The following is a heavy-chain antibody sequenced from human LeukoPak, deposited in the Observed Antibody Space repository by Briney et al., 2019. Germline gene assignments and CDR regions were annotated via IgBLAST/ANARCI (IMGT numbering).Heavy chain of an antibody. Sequence: GGSLRLSCAASGFTFSSYSMNWVRQAPGKGLEWVSYISSSSSSTIYYADSVKGRFTISRDNAKNSLYLQMNSLRAEDTAVYYCARDRLVLGAFDIWGQGTMVTVSS. CDR2: ISSSSSSTI. V-gene: IGHV3-48*01. CDR3: ARDRLVLGAFDI. CDR1: GFTFSSYS. D-gene: IGHD3-10*01. J-gene: IGHJ3*02.